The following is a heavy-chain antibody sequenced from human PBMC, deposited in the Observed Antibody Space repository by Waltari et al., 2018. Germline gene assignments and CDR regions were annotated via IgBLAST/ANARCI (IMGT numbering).Heavy chain of an antibody. CDR3: ASTFKLGIMALQFDY. CDR1: GYTFTGYY. CDR2: INPNSGGT. J-gene: IGHJ4*02. Sequence: QVQLVQSGAEVKKPGASVKVSCKASGYTFTGYYMHWGRRAPGQGLEWMGWINPNSGGTNYAQKFQGRVTMTRDTSISTAYMELSRLRSDDTAVYYCASTFKLGIMALQFDYWGQGTLVTVSS. D-gene: IGHD7-27*01. V-gene: IGHV1-2*02.